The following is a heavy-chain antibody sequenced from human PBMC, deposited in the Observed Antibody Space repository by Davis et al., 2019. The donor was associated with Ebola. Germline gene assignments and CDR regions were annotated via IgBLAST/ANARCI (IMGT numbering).Heavy chain of an antibody. CDR2: ISAYNGNT. D-gene: IGHD3-10*01. CDR3: ARRGSYDAFDI. CDR1: GYTFTSYG. Sequence: AASVKVSCKASGYTFTSYGISWVRQAPGQGLEWMGWISAYNGNTNYAQTLQGRVTMTTDTSKSTAYMALRSLRSDDTAVYYCARRGSYDAFDIWGQGTMVTVSS. V-gene: IGHV1-18*01. J-gene: IGHJ3*02.